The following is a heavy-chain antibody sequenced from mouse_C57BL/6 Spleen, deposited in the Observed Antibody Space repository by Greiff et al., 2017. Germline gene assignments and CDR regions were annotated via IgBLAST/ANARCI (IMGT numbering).Heavy chain of an antibody. CDR3: ARQELRYYFDY. Sequence: EVMLVESGGDLVKPGGSLKLSCAASGFTFSSYGMSWVRQTPDKRLEWVATISSGGSYTYYPDSVKGRFTISRDNAKNTLYLQMSSLKSEDTAMYYCARQELRYYFDYWGQGTTLTVSS. V-gene: IGHV5-6*01. CDR2: ISSGGSYT. CDR1: GFTFSSYG. D-gene: IGHD1-1*01. J-gene: IGHJ2*01.